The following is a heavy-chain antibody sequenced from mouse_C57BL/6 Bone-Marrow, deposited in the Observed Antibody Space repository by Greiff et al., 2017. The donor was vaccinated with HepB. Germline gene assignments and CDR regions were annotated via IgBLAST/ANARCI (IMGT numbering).Heavy chain of an antibody. CDR1: GFTFSSYA. Sequence: EVHLVESGGGLVKPGGSLKLSCAASGFTFSSYAMSWVRQTPEKRLEWVATISDGGSYTYSPDNVKGRFTISRDNAKNNLYLQMSHLKSEDTAMYYCARDDPKFAYWGQGTLVTVSA. CDR2: ISDGGSYT. V-gene: IGHV5-4*01. CDR3: ARDDPKFAY. J-gene: IGHJ3*01.